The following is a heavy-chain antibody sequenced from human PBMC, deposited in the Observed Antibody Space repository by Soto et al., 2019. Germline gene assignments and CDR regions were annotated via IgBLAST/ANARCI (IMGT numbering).Heavy chain of an antibody. V-gene: IGHV3-23*01. CDR1: GFTFSSYA. Sequence: GGSLRLSCAASGFTFSSYAMSWVRQAPGKGLEWVSAISGSGGSTYYADSVKGRFTISRDNSKNTLYLQMNSLRAEDTAVYYCAKEGDSSGWYSYYYYGMDVWGQGTTVTVSS. D-gene: IGHD6-19*01. CDR2: ISGSGGST. J-gene: IGHJ6*02. CDR3: AKEGDSSGWYSYYYYGMDV.